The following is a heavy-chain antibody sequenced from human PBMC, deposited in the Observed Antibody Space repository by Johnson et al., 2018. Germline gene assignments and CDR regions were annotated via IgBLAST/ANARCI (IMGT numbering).Heavy chain of an antibody. CDR1: GASISTYY. Sequence: QVQLQESGPGLVKPSETLSLTCTVSGASISTYYWSWIRQAPGKGLEWIGYVYYNGNSNYNPSLKGRVTISVDTSKNQFSLKLTSMTAADTAVDFCARDNRSYLYWGQGTLVTVSS. J-gene: IGHJ4*02. V-gene: IGHV4-59*01. CDR3: ARDNRSYLY. D-gene: IGHD3-10*01. CDR2: VYYNGNS.